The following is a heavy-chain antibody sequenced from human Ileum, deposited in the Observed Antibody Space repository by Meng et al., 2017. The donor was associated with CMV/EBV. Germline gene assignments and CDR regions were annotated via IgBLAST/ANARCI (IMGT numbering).Heavy chain of an antibody. Sequence: GGSLRLSCAASGFIFTDYTVNWVRQAPGKGLEWLSSVSGSGTIIYYADSVKGRFTISRDNAKNSVHLQMNSLRAEDTAVYYCARDFHNSDYWGQGTLVTVSS. J-gene: IGHJ4*02. D-gene: IGHD1-1*01. CDR1: GFIFTDYT. V-gene: IGHV3-21*01. CDR2: VSGSGTII. CDR3: ARDFHNSDY.